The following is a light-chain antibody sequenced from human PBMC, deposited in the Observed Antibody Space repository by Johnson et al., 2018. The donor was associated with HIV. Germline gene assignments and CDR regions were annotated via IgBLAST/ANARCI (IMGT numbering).Light chain of an antibody. J-gene: IGLJ1*01. CDR2: DNN. V-gene: IGLV1-51*01. Sequence: QSVLTQPPSVSAAPGQKVTISCSGSRSNIGNNYVSWYQQLPGTAPKLLIYDNNKRPSGIPDRFSGSKSGTSATLGITGLPTGDEADYYCGTWDSSLSAGYVFGTGTKVTVL. CDR1: RSNIGNNY. CDR3: GTWDSSLSAGYV.